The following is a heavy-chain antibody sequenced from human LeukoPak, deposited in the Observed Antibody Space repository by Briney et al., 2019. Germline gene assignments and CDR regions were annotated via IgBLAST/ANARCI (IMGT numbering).Heavy chain of an antibody. V-gene: IGHV4-34*01. J-gene: IGHJ3*02. D-gene: IGHD6-6*01. CDR2: INHSGST. CDR3: ARRPPALGAFDI. Sequence: KSSETLSLTCAVYGGSFSGYYWSWIRQPPGKGLEWIGEINHSGSTNYNPSLKSRVTISVDTSKNQFSLKLSSVTAADTAVYYCARRPPALGAFDIWGQGTMVSVSS. CDR1: GGSFSGYY.